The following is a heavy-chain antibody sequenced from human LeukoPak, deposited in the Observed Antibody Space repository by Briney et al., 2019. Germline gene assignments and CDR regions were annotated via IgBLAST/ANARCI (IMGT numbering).Heavy chain of an antibody. CDR1: GFTFSNCA. D-gene: IGHD2/OR15-2a*01. Sequence: PGGSLRLSCAASGFTFSNCAMSWVRQAPEKGLEWVPGISGSGSSTYYADSVKGRFTISRDNSENTLSLQMNSLRADDTAIYYCAKSCNSGNCYYNYWGQGTLVTVSS. V-gene: IGHV3-23*01. CDR3: AKSCNSGNCYYNY. J-gene: IGHJ4*02. CDR2: ISGSGSST.